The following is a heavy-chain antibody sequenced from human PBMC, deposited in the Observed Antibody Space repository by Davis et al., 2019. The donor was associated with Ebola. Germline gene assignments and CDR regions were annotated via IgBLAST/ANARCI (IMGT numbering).Heavy chain of an antibody. V-gene: IGHV4-34*01. D-gene: IGHD3-10*01. CDR2: INQSGST. J-gene: IGHJ5*02. Sequence: SETLSLTCAVYGGSFSHYYWNWIRQPPGRGLEWIGEINQSGSTKYNPSLKSRVTIAVDTSRNQFSLNLRSVTAADTAVYYCARSITLVRGVIPWFDPWGQGTLVTVAS. CDR1: GGSFSHYY. CDR3: ARSITLVRGVIPWFDP.